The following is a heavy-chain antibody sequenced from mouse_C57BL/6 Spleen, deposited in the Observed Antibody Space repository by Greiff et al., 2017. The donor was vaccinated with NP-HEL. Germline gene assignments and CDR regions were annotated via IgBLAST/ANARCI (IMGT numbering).Heavy chain of an antibody. J-gene: IGHJ1*03. CDR3: ARNYYGSSYEYFDV. CDR2: IYPGSGNT. V-gene: IGHV1-66*01. D-gene: IGHD1-1*01. CDR1: GYSFTSYY. Sequence: VQLQQSGPELVKPGASVKISCKASGYSFTSYYIHWVKQRPGQGLEWIGWIYPGSGNTKYNEKFKGKATLTADTSSSTAYMQLSSLTSEDSAVYYCARNYYGSSYEYFDVWGTGTTVTVSS.